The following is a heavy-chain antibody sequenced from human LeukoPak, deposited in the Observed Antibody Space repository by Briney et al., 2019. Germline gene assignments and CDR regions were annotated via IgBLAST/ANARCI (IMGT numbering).Heavy chain of an antibody. V-gene: IGHV3-30*02. CDR1: GFTFSSYG. CDR3: ARGGNLYCSATSCYDFDY. CDR2: IRYDGSNK. D-gene: IGHD2-2*01. Sequence: PGGSLRLSCAASGFTFSSYGMHLVRQAPGKGLEWVAFIRYDGSNKYYADSVKGRFTISRDNAKNSLYLQINSLRAEDTAVYYCARGGNLYCSATSCYDFDYWGQGTLVTVSS. J-gene: IGHJ4*02.